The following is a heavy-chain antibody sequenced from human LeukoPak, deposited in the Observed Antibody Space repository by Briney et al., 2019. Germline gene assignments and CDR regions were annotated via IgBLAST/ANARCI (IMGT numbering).Heavy chain of an antibody. CDR1: GGSINAFY. D-gene: IGHD3-10*01. Sequence: SETLSLTCTVSGGSINAFYWSVIRQPAGKGLEWIGRVYSTGSANYNPSLKSRVTMSVDTSKNQFSLKLSSVTAADTAVYYCARRGYGSGSYYWRVGQAGFDYWGQGTLVTVSS. J-gene: IGHJ4*02. V-gene: IGHV4-4*07. CDR3: ARRGYGSGSYYWRVGQAGFDY. CDR2: VYSTGSA.